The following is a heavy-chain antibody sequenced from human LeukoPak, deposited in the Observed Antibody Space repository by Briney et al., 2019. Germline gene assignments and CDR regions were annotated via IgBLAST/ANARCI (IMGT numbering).Heavy chain of an antibody. CDR1: GYTFTRYY. V-gene: IGHV1-2*02. CDR3: ARFTAAAEGLDY. J-gene: IGHJ4*02. D-gene: IGHD6-13*01. CDR2: INPNSGGT. Sequence: ASVKVSCKASGYTFTRYYMHWVRQAPGQGLEGMGWINPNSGGTNYAQKFQGRVTMPRATSISTAYMDLRRLRSDATAVYYCARFTAAAEGLDYWGQGTLVTVSS.